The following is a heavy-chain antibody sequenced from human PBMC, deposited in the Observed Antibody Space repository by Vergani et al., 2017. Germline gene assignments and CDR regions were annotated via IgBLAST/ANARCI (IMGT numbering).Heavy chain of an antibody. CDR3: ARGRSGYSSSWYFDY. J-gene: IGHJ4*02. D-gene: IGHD6-13*01. CDR1: GGSFSGYY. CDR2: INNSGST. V-gene: IGHV4-34*01. Sequence: QVQLQQGGGGLLKPSETLSLTRAGHGGSFSGYYWSWIRQHPGKGLEWIGEINNSGSTNYNPSPKSRVTISVDTSKNQFYLRLSSVTAADTAVYYCARGRSGYSSSWYFDYWGKGTLVTVSS.